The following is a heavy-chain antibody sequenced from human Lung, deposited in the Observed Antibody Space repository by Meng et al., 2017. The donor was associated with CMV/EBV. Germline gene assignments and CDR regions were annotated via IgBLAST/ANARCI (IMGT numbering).Heavy chain of an antibody. CDR2: IFWNDDK. D-gene: IGHD1-26*01. CDR3: AHRSPGTYYRY. J-gene: IGHJ4*02. Sequence: IPLKQSVPPLLQPTHTLTLTRPVSGFSLSASGVGVGWIRQPPGKALEWLALIFWNDDKRFSPSLKSRLTITRDTSKTQVVLTMTDMDPVDTATYYCAHRSPGTYYRYWGQGTLVTVSS. CDR1: GFSLSASGVG. V-gene: IGHV2-5*01.